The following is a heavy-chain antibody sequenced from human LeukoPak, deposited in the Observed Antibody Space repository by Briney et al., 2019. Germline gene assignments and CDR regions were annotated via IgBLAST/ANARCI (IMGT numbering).Heavy chain of an antibody. CDR1: GFTFSSYG. J-gene: IGHJ4*02. CDR2: IWYDGSNK. Sequence: PGGSLRLSCAASGFTFSSYGMHWVRQAPGKGLEWVADIWYDGSNKYYADSVKGRFTISRDNSENTLYLQMNSLRAEDTALYYCARDGETTGSISSWFDYWGQGTLVTVSS. V-gene: IGHV3-33*01. CDR3: ARDGETTGSISSWFDY. D-gene: IGHD6-13*01.